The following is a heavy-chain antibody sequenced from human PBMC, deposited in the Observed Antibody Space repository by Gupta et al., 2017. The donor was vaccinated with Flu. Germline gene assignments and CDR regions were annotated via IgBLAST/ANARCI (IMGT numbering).Heavy chain of an antibody. Sequence: VKLVESGGGLAKHGGSLSLSCAASGFRFRTYSMTWARQAPGKGLEWVAIISSSSSYIYYADSLNGRFTISRDNAKNALHLQMNSLRAEETSVYYCARSFNFDRNGYCYYWGQGTLVSVSS. J-gene: IGHJ4*02. CDR2: ISSSSSYI. CDR3: ARSFNFDRNGYCYY. D-gene: IGHD3-22*01. CDR1: GFRFRTYS. V-gene: IGHV3-21*01.